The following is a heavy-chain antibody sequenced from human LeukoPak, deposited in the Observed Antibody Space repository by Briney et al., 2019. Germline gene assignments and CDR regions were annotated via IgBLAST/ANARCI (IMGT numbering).Heavy chain of an antibody. CDR2: IYYSGST. V-gene: IGHV4-30-4*08. D-gene: IGHD6-6*01. Sequence: SQTLSLTCTVSGGSISSGDYYWSWIRQPPGKGLEWIGYIYYSGSTYYNPSLKSRVTISVDTSKNQFSLKLSSVTAADTAAYYCARVPGIAAHRYNWFDPWGQGTLVTVSS. CDR1: GGSISSGDYY. CDR3: ARVPGIAAHRYNWFDP. J-gene: IGHJ5*02.